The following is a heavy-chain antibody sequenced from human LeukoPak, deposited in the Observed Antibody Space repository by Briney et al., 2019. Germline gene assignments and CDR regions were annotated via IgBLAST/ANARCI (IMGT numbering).Heavy chain of an antibody. CDR3: ARGITIFGVVITADYGMDV. D-gene: IGHD3-3*01. Sequence: SETLSLTCTVSGGSINSSSYYWGWIRQPPGKGLEWIGSIYYSGSTYYNPSLKSRATISVDTSKNQFSLKLSSVTAADTAVYYCARGITIFGVVITADYGMDVWGQGTTVTVSS. V-gene: IGHV4-39*01. CDR2: IYYSGST. J-gene: IGHJ6*02. CDR1: GGSINSSSYY.